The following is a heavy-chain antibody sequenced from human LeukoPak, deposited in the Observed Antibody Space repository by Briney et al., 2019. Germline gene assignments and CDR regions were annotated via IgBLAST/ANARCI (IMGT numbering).Heavy chain of an antibody. J-gene: IGHJ4*02. V-gene: IGHV1-69*13. CDR2: IIPIFGTA. CDR1: RGTFSSYA. D-gene: IGHD3-22*01. Sequence: SVKVSYKASRGTFSSYAISWVRQAPGQGLEWLEGIIPIFGTANYAQKFQGRVTITADESTSTAYMELSSVRSEDTAVYYCASYYYDSSGYYSFDYWGQGTLVTVSS. CDR3: ASYYYDSSGYYSFDY.